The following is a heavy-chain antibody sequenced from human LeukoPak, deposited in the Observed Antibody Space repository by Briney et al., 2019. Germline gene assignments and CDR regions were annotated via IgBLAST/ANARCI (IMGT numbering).Heavy chain of an antibody. CDR3: ARVPYYYDSSGYPGWFDY. V-gene: IGHV4-34*01. CDR1: GGSFSGYY. D-gene: IGHD3-22*01. CDR2: IKHSGST. Sequence: PSETLSLTCAVYGGSFSGYYWSWIRQPPGKGLEWIGEIKHSGSTNYNPSLKSRVTISVDTSKNQFSLKLSSVTAADTAVYYCARVPYYYDSSGYPGWFDYWGQGTLVTVSS. J-gene: IGHJ4*02.